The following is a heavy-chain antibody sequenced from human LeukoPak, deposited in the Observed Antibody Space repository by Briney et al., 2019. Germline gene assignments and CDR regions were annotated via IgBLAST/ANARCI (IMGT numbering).Heavy chain of an antibody. CDR1: GFTFSSYS. V-gene: IGHV3-21*01. J-gene: IGHJ4*02. CDR2: ISSSSSYI. Sequence: GGSLRLSCAASGFTFSSYSMNWVRQAPGKGLEWVSFISSSSSYIYYADSVKGRFTISRDNAKNSLYLQMNSLRAEDTAVYYCSGGGSIAVAGYWGQGTLVTVSS. D-gene: IGHD6-19*01. CDR3: SGGGSIAVAGY.